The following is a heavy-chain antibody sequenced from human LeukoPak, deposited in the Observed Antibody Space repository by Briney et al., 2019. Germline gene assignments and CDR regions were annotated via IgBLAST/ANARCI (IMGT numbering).Heavy chain of an antibody. D-gene: IGHD5-18*01. Sequence: GRSLRLSCAASGFTFSSYGMHWVRQAPGKGLEWVAVISYDGSNKYYADSVKGRFTISRDNSKNTLYLQMNSLRAEDTAVYYCARWGYEAFDIWGQGTMVTVSS. V-gene: IGHV3-30*03. J-gene: IGHJ3*02. CDR2: ISYDGSNK. CDR3: ARWGYEAFDI. CDR1: GFTFSSYG.